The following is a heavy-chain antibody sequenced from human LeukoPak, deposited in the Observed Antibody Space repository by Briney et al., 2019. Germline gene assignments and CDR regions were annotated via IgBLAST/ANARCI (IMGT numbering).Heavy chain of an antibody. CDR1: GYSFTSYW. J-gene: IGHJ4*02. CDR2: IYPGDSDT. V-gene: IGHV5-51*01. CDR3: ARQDAEMATIRYFDY. D-gene: IGHD5-24*01. Sequence: GESLKISCKGSGYSFTSYWIGWVRQMPGKGLEWMGIIYPGDSDTRYSPSFQSQVTISADKSISTAYLQWSSLKASDTAMYYCARQDAEMATIRYFDYWGQGTLVTVSS.